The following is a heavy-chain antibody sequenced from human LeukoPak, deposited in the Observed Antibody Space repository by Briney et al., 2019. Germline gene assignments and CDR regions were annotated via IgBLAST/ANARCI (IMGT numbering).Heavy chain of an antibody. CDR3: AAGDSSGCFGY. J-gene: IGHJ4*02. D-gene: IGHD6-19*01. CDR1: GGSISISSYY. Sequence: PSETLSLTCTFSGGSISISSYYWGWIRQPPGKCLEWIGSIYYSGSTYYNPSLKSRVTISVDTSKNQFSLKLSSVTAADTAVYYCAAGDSSGCFGYWGQGTLVTVSS. CDR2: IYYSGST. V-gene: IGHV4-39*01.